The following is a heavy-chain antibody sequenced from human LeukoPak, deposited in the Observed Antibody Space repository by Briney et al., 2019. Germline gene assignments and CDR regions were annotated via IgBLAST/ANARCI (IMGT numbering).Heavy chain of an antibody. CDR3: ASARYCSSSSCYYYFDY. V-gene: IGHV4-31*03. CDR1: GGSISNGGYY. Sequence: KPSQTLSLTCTVSGGSISNGGYYWSWIRQPPGKGLEWIGYIHYSGSTYYNPSLKSRVAISVDTSKNQFSLKLSSVTTADTALYFCASARYCSSSSCYYYFDYRGQGTLVTVSS. D-gene: IGHD2-2*01. J-gene: IGHJ4*02. CDR2: IHYSGST.